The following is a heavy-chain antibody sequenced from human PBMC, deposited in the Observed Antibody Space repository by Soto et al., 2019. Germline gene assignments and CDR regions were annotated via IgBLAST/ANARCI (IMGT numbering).Heavy chain of an antibody. CDR3: ARERKGRGYSLFDY. J-gene: IGHJ4*02. CDR2: IYYSGST. Sequence: PSETLSLTCTVSGGSISSYYWSWIRQPPGKGLEWIGYIYYSGSTNYNPSLKSRVTISVDTSKNQFSLKLSSVTAADTAVYYCARERKGRGYSLFDYWGQGTLVTVSS. CDR1: GGSISSYY. V-gene: IGHV4-59*01. D-gene: IGHD5-18*01.